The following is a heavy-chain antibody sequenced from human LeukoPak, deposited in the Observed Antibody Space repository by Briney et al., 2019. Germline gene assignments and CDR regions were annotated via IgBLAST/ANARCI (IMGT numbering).Heavy chain of an antibody. V-gene: IGHV3-23*01. CDR2: ISGSGTVT. D-gene: IGHD2-15*01. CDR3: AKTSVEEGRIIASGYFDN. Sequence: PGGSLRLSCAASGFTFSNHAMNWVRQAPGKGLEWVSIISGSGTVTYYADSVKGRFTISRDNSKNTLYLQMNSLRAEDTAVYYCAKTSVEEGRIIASGYFDNWGQGTLVTVSS. CDR1: GFTFSNHA. J-gene: IGHJ4*02.